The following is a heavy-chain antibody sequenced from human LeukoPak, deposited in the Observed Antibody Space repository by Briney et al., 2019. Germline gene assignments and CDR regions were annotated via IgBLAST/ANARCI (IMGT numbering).Heavy chain of an antibody. Sequence: SQTLSLTCAISGDSVSSNSVSWNWIRQSPSGGLEWLGRAYYRSKWYIDYAVSVKGRITITPDTSKNQFSLQLNSVTPEDTAVYYCARGAVRGGTNFDYWGQGTLVTVSS. V-gene: IGHV6-1*01. CDR2: AYYRSKWYI. CDR1: GDSVSSNSVS. D-gene: IGHD3-10*01. CDR3: ARGAVRGGTNFDY. J-gene: IGHJ4*02.